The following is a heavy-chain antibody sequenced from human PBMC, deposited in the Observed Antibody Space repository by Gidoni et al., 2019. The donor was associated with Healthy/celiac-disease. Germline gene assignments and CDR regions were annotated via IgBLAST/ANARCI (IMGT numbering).Heavy chain of an antibody. CDR3: ARDSNTYYDILTGYYQPFYYYYGMDV. J-gene: IGHJ6*02. CDR1: GGTFSSYA. Sequence: QVQLVQSGAEVKKPGSSVKVSCKASGGTFSSYAISWVRQAPGQGLEWMGGIIPIFGTANYAQKFQGRVTITADESTSTAYMELSSLRSEDTAVYYCARDSNTYYDILTGYYQPFYYYYGMDVWGQGTTVTVSS. D-gene: IGHD3-9*01. V-gene: IGHV1-69*01. CDR2: IIPIFGTA.